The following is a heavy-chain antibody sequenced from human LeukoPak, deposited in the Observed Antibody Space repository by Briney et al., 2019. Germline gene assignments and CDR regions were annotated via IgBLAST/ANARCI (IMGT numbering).Heavy chain of an antibody. Sequence: GRSLRLSCAASGFTFSSYSMNWVRQAPGKGLEWVSSISSGSIYISYADSVKGRFTISRDNAKNSLYLQMNNLRAEDTAIYYCARGLICAGGSCYGDYWGQGTLVTVSS. J-gene: IGHJ4*02. CDR3: ARGLICAGGSCYGDY. D-gene: IGHD2-15*01. CDR1: GFTFSSYS. V-gene: IGHV3-21*01. CDR2: ISSGSIYI.